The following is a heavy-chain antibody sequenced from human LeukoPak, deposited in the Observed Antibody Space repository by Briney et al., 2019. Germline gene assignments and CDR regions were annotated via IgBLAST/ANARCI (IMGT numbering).Heavy chain of an antibody. CDR2: IYTSGST. CDR1: GGSISSCY. Sequence: SETLSLTCTVPGGSISSCYWSWIRQPAGKGLEWIGRIYTSGSTNYNPSLKSRVTMSVDTSKNQFSLKLSSVTAADTAVYYCARDDPGSAAIGNWFDPWGQGTLVTVSS. D-gene: IGHD2-2*02. V-gene: IGHV4-4*07. CDR3: ARDDPGSAAIGNWFDP. J-gene: IGHJ5*02.